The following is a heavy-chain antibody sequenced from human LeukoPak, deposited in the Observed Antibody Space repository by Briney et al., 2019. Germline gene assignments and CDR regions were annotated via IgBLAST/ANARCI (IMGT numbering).Heavy chain of an antibody. J-gene: IGHJ4*02. CDR3: WGERVERRGGDY. CDR1: GYTFTSYC. V-gene: IGHV1-18*01. D-gene: IGHD3-16*01. CDR2: ISAYNGNT. Sequence: ASVTVSFKGSGYTFTSYCFSLVRQAPAPGLEWMGWISAYNGNTNYAQKSQGRVTMITNTSTNTAYMLLRNLRSDDTAAEYFWGERVERRGGDYWGQGTLVTVSS.